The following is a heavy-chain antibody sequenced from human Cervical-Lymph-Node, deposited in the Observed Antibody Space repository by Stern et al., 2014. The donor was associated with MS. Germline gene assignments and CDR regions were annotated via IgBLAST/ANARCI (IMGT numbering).Heavy chain of an antibody. D-gene: IGHD3-10*01. CDR2: IYTSGST. V-gene: IGHV4-61*02. Sequence: QVQLQESGPGLVKPSQTLSLTCTVSGGSISSGSYYWSWIRQPAGKGLEWIGRIYTSGSTNYNPSLKSRVTISVDTSQNQFSLKLSSVTAADTAVYYCAGTYYYGSGSYRYFDYWGQGTLVTVSS. CDR3: AGTYYYGSGSYRYFDY. J-gene: IGHJ4*02. CDR1: GGSISSGSYY.